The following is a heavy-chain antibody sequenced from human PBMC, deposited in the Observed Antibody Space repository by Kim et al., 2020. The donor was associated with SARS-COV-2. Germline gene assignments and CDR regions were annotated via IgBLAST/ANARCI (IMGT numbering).Heavy chain of an antibody. CDR2: ISSDGGST. Sequence: GGSLRLSCSASGFTFSNYAMHWVRQVLGKGLEYVSAISSDGGSTYYADSVKGRFTISRDNSKNMLYVQMSSLRVEDTAIYYCVTRNYYNSGSYYEGAPF. V-gene: IGHV3-64*05. D-gene: IGHD3-10*01. CDR3: VTRNYYNSGSYYEGAPF. CDR1: GFTFSNYA. J-gene: IGHJ3*01.